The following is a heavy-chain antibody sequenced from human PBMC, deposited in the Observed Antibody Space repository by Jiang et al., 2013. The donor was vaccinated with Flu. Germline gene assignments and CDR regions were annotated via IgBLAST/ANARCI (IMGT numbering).Heavy chain of an antibody. J-gene: IGHJ3*02. CDR2: IDWDDDK. CDR3: ARLVLGPFGHAFDI. D-gene: IGHD2-8*01. V-gene: IGHV2-70*11. CDR1: GFSLSTSGMC. Sequence: PTQTLTLTCTFSGFSLSTSGMCVSWIRQPPGKALEWLARIDWDDDKYYSTSLKTRLTISKDTSKNQVVLTMTNMDPVDTATYYCARLVLGPFGHAFDIWGQGTMVTVSS.